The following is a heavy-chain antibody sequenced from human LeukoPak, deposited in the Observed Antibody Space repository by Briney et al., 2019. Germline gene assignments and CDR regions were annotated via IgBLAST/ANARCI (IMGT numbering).Heavy chain of an antibody. CDR3: ARVGPWVNPDYYYYYMDV. D-gene: IGHD1-14*01. J-gene: IGHJ6*03. CDR1: GFTFDDYA. CDR2: ISWDGGSA. Sequence: PGGSLRLSCAASGFTFDDYAMHWVRQSPGKGLQWVSLISWDGGSAAYTDSVKGRFTISRDNAKNSLYLQMNSLRAEDTAVYYCARVGPWVNPDYYYYYMDVWGKGTTVTVSS. V-gene: IGHV3-43D*03.